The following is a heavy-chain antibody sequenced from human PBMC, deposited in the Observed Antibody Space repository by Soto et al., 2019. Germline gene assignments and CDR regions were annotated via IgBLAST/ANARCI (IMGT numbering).Heavy chain of an antibody. CDR3: AKDEGYCSGGSCRQIDY. V-gene: IGHV3-23*01. CDR2: ISGSGGST. Sequence: VQLLESGGGLVQPGGSLRLSCAASGFTFSSYAMSWVRQAPGKGLEWVSAISGSGGSTYYADSVKGRFTISRDNSKNTLYLQMNSLRAEDTAVYYCAKDEGYCSGGSCRQIDYWGQGTLVTVSS. D-gene: IGHD2-15*01. CDR1: GFTFSSYA. J-gene: IGHJ4*02.